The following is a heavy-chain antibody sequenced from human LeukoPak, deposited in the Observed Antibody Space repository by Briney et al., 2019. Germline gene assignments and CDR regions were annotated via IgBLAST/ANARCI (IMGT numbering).Heavy chain of an antibody. CDR1: GFTFSSYS. Sequence: GGSLRLSCAASGFTFSSYSMNWVRQAPGKGLEWVSSISSSSSYIYYADSVKGRFTIYTDNAKNSLYLQMNSLRAKDTAVYYCARDGYSYGTWDYWGQGTLVTVSS. D-gene: IGHD5-18*01. CDR3: ARDGYSYGTWDY. V-gene: IGHV3-21*01. CDR2: ISSSSSYI. J-gene: IGHJ4*02.